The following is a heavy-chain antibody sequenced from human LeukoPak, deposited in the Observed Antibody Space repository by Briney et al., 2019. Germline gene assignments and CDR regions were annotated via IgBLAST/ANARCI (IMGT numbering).Heavy chain of an antibody. CDR3: ARVTGTTTFDY. Sequence: GGSLRLSCAASGFTFSSYEMTWVRQAPGKGLEWVSYISNTGYTIYYADSVKGRFTISRDNAKNSLYLRMNSLRAEDTAVYYCARVTGTTTFDYWGQGTLVTVSS. V-gene: IGHV3-48*03. CDR2: ISNTGYTI. J-gene: IGHJ4*02. CDR1: GFTFSSYE. D-gene: IGHD1-7*01.